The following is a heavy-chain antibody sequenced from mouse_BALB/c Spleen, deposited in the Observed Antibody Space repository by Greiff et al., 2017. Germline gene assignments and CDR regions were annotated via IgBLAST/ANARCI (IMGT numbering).Heavy chain of an antibody. D-gene: IGHD1-1*01. V-gene: IGHV1-54*01. J-gene: IGHJ3*01. CDR3: ARTSYAWFAY. CDR1: GYAFTNYL. Sequence: QVQLQQSGAELVRPGTSVKVSCKASGYAFTNYLIEWVKQRPGQGLEWIGVINPGSGGTNYNEKFKGKATLTADKSSSTAYMQLSSLTSDDSAVYFCARTSYAWFAYWGQGTLVTVSA. CDR2: INPGSGGT.